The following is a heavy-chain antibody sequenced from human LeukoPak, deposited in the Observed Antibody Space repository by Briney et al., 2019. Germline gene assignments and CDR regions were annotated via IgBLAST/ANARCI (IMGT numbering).Heavy chain of an antibody. J-gene: IGHJ4*02. CDR3: ARFSGTYYGYFDY. Sequence: GGSLRLSCAASGFTFSDYYMSWIRQAPGKGLEWVSCISSSGGSTYYADSVKGRFTISRGNAKNSLYLQMNSLRAEDTAVYYCARFSGTYYGYFDYWGQGTLVTVSS. CDR1: GFTFSDYY. CDR2: ISSSGGST. V-gene: IGHV3-11*04. D-gene: IGHD1-26*01.